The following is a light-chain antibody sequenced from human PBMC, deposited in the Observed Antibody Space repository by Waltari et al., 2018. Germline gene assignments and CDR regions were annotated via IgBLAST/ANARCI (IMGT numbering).Light chain of an antibody. CDR3: CSYTDSSTMV. CDR2: DVT. J-gene: IGLJ3*02. Sequence: SALTQPPSASGSPGQSVSISCTGTSSDVGAYNYVSWYQQHPGKAPRLMIYDVTNRPAGVPDRFSGSTAGNPASLTVSGLQTEDEADYYCCSYTDSSTMVFGAGTKLTVL. V-gene: IGLV2-8*01. CDR1: SSDVGAYNY.